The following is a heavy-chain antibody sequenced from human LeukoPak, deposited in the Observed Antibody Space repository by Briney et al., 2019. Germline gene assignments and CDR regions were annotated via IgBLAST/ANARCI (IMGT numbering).Heavy chain of an antibody. V-gene: IGHV3-48*03. D-gene: IGHD1-26*01. J-gene: IGHJ6*03. Sequence: PGGPLRLSCAASGFTFSSYEMNWVRQAPGKGLEWVSYISSSGSTIYYADSVKGRFTISRDNAKNSLYLQMNSLRAEDTAVYYCARVVGKYYYYYYMDVWGKGTTVTVSS. CDR2: ISSSGSTI. CDR3: ARVVGKYYYYYYMDV. CDR1: GFTFSSYE.